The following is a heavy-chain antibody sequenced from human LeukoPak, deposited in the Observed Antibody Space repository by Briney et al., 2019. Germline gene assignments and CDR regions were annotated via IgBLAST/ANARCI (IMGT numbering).Heavy chain of an antibody. D-gene: IGHD4-17*01. CDR1: GGSFRGYY. V-gene: IGHV4-34*01. J-gene: IGHJ4*02. CDR2: INHSGST. CDR3: ARVVSGLRYIDY. Sequence: SETLSLTCAVYGGSFRGYYWSWIRQPPGKGLEWIGEINHSGSTNYNPSLKSRVIISVDTSKNQFSLKLSSVTAADTAVYYCARVVSGLRYIDYWGQGTLVTVSS.